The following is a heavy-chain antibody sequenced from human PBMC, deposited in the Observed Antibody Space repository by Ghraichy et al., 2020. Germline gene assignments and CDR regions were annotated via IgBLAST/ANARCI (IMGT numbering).Heavy chain of an antibody. CDR1: GFTFSGSA. Sequence: GGSLRLSCAASGFTFSGSAMHWVRQASGKGLEWVGRIRTKANNFETAYATSVKGRFTISRDDSRSTAYLRMNSLKTEDTAVYYCSRLGVASTGSFDWGQGTLVIVSS. D-gene: IGHD6-13*01. V-gene: IGHV3-73*01. CDR2: IRTKANNFET. CDR3: SRLGVASTGSFD. J-gene: IGHJ4*02.